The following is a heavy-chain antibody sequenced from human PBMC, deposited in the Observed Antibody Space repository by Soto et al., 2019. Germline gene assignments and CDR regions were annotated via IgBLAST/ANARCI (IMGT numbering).Heavy chain of an antibody. CDR3: ARLLLTLFGVVRQDY. Sequence: PSETLSLTCTVSGGSISSGDYYWTWIRQPPGKGLEWIGYIYYSGSTYYNPSLKSRVTISVGTSKKHFSLKLNSVTAADTAVYYCARLLLTLFGVVRQDYWGQGPLVTVSS. D-gene: IGHD3-3*01. CDR1: GGSISSGDYY. CDR2: IYYSGST. J-gene: IGHJ4*02. V-gene: IGHV4-30-4*01.